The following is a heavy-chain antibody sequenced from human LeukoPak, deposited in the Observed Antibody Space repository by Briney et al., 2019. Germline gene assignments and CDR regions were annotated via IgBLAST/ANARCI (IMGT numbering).Heavy chain of an antibody. CDR3: ARRPDTSMVRGVKDHDAFDI. Sequence: GASVKVSCKVSGYTLTELSMHWVRQAPGKGLEWMGGFDPEDGETIYAQKFQGRVTMTEDTSTDTAYMELSSLRSEDTAVYYCARRPDTSMVRGVKDHDAFDIWGQGTMVTVSS. D-gene: IGHD3-10*01. J-gene: IGHJ3*02. V-gene: IGHV1-24*01. CDR1: GYTLTELS. CDR2: FDPEDGET.